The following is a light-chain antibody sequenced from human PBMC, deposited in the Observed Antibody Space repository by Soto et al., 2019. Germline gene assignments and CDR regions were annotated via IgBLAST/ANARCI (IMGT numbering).Light chain of an antibody. Sequence: QSALAQPASVSGSPGQSIASSGTGTSSDGGGYNYAVHWFQQLPGIAPKLLIFGNNNRPSGVPDRFSGSKSGTSASLAITGLQAEDEGDYYCQSFDRGPSGVYVFGTGTKATVL. CDR2: GNN. J-gene: IGLJ1*01. CDR3: QSFDRGPSGVYV. V-gene: IGLV1-40*01. CDR1: SSDGGGYNYA.